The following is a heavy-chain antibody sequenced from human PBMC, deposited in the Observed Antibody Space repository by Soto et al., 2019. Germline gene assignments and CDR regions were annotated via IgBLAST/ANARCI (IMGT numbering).Heavy chain of an antibody. D-gene: IGHD3-22*01. J-gene: IGHJ3*02. CDR3: ATLYYFHTSGPFDI. Sequence: ASVKVSCKASGYTFTSYDIHWVRQAPEEGLEWMGWVNPLSQNTGYAQQFQGRVTMTSNTSISTAYMELSSLRSDDTAVYYCATLYYFHTSGPFDIWGQGTMVTVSS. CDR2: VNPLSQNT. CDR1: GYTFTSYD. V-gene: IGHV1-8*01.